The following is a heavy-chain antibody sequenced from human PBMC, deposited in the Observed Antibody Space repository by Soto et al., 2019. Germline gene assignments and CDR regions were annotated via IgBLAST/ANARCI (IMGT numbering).Heavy chain of an antibody. Sequence: QVQLVQSGAEVKKPGSSVKVSCKASGGTFSSYAISWVRQAPGQGLEWMGGTIPIFGTANYAQKFQGRVTITADESTSTAYMELSSLRSEDTAVYYCARDLEYCGGDCYYNWGQGTLVTVSS. J-gene: IGHJ4*02. CDR3: ARDLEYCGGDCYYN. V-gene: IGHV1-69*01. CDR1: GGTFSSYA. D-gene: IGHD2-21*02. CDR2: TIPIFGTA.